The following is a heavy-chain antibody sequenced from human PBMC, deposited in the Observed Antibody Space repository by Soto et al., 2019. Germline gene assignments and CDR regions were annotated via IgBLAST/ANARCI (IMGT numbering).Heavy chain of an antibody. CDR2: IYYSGST. D-gene: IGHD3-3*01. J-gene: IGHJ4*02. V-gene: IGHV4-31*03. CDR3: ARRTIFGVVSKFDY. Sequence: PSETLSLTCTVSGGSISSGGYYWSWIRQHPGKGLEWIGYIYYSGSTYYNPSLKSRVTISVDTSKNQFSLKLSSVTAADTAVYYCARRTIFGVVSKFDYWGQGTLVTVSS. CDR1: GGSISSGGYY.